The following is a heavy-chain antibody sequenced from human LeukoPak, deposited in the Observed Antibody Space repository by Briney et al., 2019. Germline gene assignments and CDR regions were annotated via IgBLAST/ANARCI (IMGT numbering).Heavy chain of an antibody. CDR2: IDPSDSYT. CDR1: GYSFTSYW. J-gene: IGHJ4*02. CDR3: ARPLKIAATDEFDY. Sequence: GESLKISCKGSGYSFTSYWIGWVRQMPGKGLEWMGRIDPSDSYTNYSPSFQGHVTISADKSISTAYLQWSSLKASDTAMYYCARPLKIAATDEFDYWGQGTLVTVSS. D-gene: IGHD6-13*01. V-gene: IGHV5-10-1*01.